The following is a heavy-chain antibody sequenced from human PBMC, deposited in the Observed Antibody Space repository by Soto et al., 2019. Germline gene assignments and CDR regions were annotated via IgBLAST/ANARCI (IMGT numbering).Heavy chain of an antibody. CDR3: ARVAYSSGWYTKNYYYYYGMDV. D-gene: IGHD6-19*01. Sequence: GGSLRLSCAASGFTFSSYWMHWVRQAPGKGLVWVSRINSDGSSTSYADSVKGRFTISRDNAKNTLYLRMNSLRAEDTAVYYCARVAYSSGWYTKNYYYYYGMDVWGQGTTVTVSS. J-gene: IGHJ6*02. CDR1: GFTFSSYW. V-gene: IGHV3-74*01. CDR2: INSDGSST.